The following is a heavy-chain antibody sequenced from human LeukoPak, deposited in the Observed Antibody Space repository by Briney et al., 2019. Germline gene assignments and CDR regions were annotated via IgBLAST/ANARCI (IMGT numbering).Heavy chain of an antibody. CDR2: SNHSGST. J-gene: IGHJ4*02. D-gene: IGHD3-22*01. Sequence: SETLSLTCAVYGGSFSGYYWCWMRPPPGKGLGWIGESNHSGSTNYNPSLKSRVTISVDTSKNQFSLKLSSVTAADTAVYYCARMYYYDSSGYPFDYWGQGTLVTVSP. V-gene: IGHV4-34*01. CDR1: GGSFSGYY. CDR3: ARMYYYDSSGYPFDY.